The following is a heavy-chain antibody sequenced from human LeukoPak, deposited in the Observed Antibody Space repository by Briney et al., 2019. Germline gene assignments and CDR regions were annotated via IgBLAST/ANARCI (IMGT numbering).Heavy chain of an antibody. Sequence: SETLCLTSAVSGGSFSGYYWTWIRQPPGKGLEWIGEINHSGSANYSPSLSSRVTISLDMSENQFSLKLTSVTAADTAVYYCARGQGTVTTHWGQGTLVTVSS. CDR3: ARGQGTVTTH. D-gene: IGHD4-17*01. CDR2: INHSGSA. J-gene: IGHJ4*02. V-gene: IGHV4-34*01. CDR1: GGSFSGYY.